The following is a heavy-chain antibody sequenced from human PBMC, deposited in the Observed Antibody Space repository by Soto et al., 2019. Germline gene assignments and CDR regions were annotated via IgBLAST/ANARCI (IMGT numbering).Heavy chain of an antibody. CDR3: ARDAPPLAYYYDPNWFDP. Sequence: GGSLRLSCAASGFTFSSYSMNWVLQAPWKGLEWVSYISSSSSTIYYADSVKGRFTISRDNAKNSLYLQMNSLRDEDTAVYYCARDAPPLAYYYDPNWFDPWGQGTLVTVSS. CDR1: GFTFSSYS. D-gene: IGHD3-22*01. CDR2: ISSSSSTI. J-gene: IGHJ5*02. V-gene: IGHV3-48*02.